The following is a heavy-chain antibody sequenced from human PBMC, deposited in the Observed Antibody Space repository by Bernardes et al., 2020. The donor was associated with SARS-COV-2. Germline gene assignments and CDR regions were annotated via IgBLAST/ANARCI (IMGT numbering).Heavy chain of an antibody. D-gene: IGHD3-9*01. CDR1: GFTFSYYG. V-gene: IGHV3-33*06. J-gene: IGHJ4*02. Sequence: GGSLILSCAASGFTFSYYGMHWVRQAPGKGLEWVATVWSDSSNTYYEDSVKGRFTISRDNSKSVLYLQMNSVRAEDTAVYYCAKSHRDSTGYYAYYYDNWGQGTLVSVPS. CDR2: VWSDSSNT. CDR3: AKSHRDSTGYYAYYYDN.